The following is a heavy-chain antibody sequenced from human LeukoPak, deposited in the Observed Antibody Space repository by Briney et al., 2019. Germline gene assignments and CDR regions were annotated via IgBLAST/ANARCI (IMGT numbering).Heavy chain of an antibody. D-gene: IGHD1-1*01. Sequence: SETLSLTCTVSGGSISSGDYYWGWMRQPPGRGREWIGYIYYSGSISYNPSLKSRVTISVDTSKNQFSLKLSSVTAADTAVYYCARVWNWNDVYYFDYWGQGTLVTVSS. V-gene: IGHV4-30-4*01. CDR2: IYYSGSI. CDR3: ARVWNWNDVYYFDY. J-gene: IGHJ4*02. CDR1: GGSISSGDYY.